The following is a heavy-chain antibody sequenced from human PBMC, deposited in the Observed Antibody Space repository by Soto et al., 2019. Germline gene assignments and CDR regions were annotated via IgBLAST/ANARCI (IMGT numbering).Heavy chain of an antibody. CDR2: IWYDGSNK. D-gene: IGHD4-17*01. Sequence: GGSLRLSCAASGFTFSSYGMHWVRQAPGKGLEWAAVIWYDGSNKYYADSVKGRFTISRDNSKNTLYLQMNSLRAEDTAVYYCARSGLRRHNWFDPWGQGTLVTVSS. V-gene: IGHV3-33*01. J-gene: IGHJ5*02. CDR3: ARSGLRRHNWFDP. CDR1: GFTFSSYG.